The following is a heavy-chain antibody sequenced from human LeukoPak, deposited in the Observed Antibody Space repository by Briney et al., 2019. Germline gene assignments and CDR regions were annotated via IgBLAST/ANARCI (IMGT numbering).Heavy chain of an antibody. CDR1: GFTFGSHG. D-gene: IGHD3-10*01. V-gene: IGHV3-48*02. Sequence: PGGSLRLSCAASGFTFGSHGMSWVRQAPGKGLEWVSHIYSSDTTYADSVKGRFTISRDNAKNSLYLQMNSLRDEDTAVYYCARDLHYAFDIWGQGTMVTASS. CDR2: IYSSDTT. CDR3: ARDLHYAFDI. J-gene: IGHJ3*02.